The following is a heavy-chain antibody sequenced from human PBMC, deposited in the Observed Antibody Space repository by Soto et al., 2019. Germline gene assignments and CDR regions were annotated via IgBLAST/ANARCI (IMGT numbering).Heavy chain of an antibody. CDR1: GGSISSYY. CDR3: ARVKGRGSGSDYDVYWFDR. J-gene: IGHJ5*02. CDR2: IYYSGST. Sequence: SETLSLTCTVSGGSISSYYWSWILQPPGKGLEWIGYIYYSGSTNYNPSLKSRVTISVDTSKNQFSLKLSSVTAADTAVYYCARVKGRGSGSDYDVYWFDRWGQGNLVTV. V-gene: IGHV4-59*01. D-gene: IGHD3-10*01.